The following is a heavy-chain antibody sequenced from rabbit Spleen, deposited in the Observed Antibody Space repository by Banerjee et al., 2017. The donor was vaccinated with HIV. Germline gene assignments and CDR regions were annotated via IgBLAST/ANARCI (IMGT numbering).Heavy chain of an antibody. CDR2: IDTGSRDFT. CDR1: GFDFSAYTF. D-gene: IGHD1-1*01. V-gene: IGHV1S40*01. J-gene: IGHJ4*01. Sequence: QSLEESGGDLVKPGASLTLTCTASGFDFSAYTFMCWVRQAPGKGLEWIACIDTGSRDFTYYASWAKGRFTISKTSSTTVTLQMTSLTAADTATYFCARGTSSSGYYSGSLNLWGPGTLVTVS. CDR3: ARGTSSSGYYSGSLNL.